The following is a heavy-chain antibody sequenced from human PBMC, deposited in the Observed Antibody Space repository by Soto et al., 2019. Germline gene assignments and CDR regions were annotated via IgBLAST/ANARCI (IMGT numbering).Heavy chain of an antibody. V-gene: IGHV1-2*02. CDR1: GYTLTGYY. CDR3: ARDLSSSGWYDGY. Sequence: GASVKVSCKASGYTLTGYYMHWVRQAPGQGLEWMGWINPNSGGTNYAQKFQGRVTMTRDTSISTAYMELSRLRSDDTAVYYCARDLSSSGWYDGYWGQGTLVTVSS. CDR2: INPNSGGT. D-gene: IGHD6-19*01. J-gene: IGHJ4*02.